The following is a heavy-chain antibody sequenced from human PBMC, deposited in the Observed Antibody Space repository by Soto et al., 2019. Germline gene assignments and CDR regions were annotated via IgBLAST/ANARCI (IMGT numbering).Heavy chain of an antibody. V-gene: IGHV1-3*01. CDR1: GYTFTSYA. CDR2: INAGNGNT. J-gene: IGHJ4*02. Sequence: QVQLVQSGAEVKKPGASVKVSCKASGYTFTSYAMHWVRQAPGQRLEWMGWINAGNGNTKYSQKFLGRVTITRDTSASTAYMELSSLRSEDTAVYYCARAYYDSRGLDYWGQGTLVTVSS. CDR3: ARAYYDSRGLDY. D-gene: IGHD3-22*01.